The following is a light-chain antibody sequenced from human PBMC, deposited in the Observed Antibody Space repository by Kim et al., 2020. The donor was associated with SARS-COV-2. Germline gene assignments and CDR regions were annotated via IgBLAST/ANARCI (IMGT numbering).Light chain of an antibody. V-gene: IGLV3-1*01. J-gene: IGLJ1*01. CDR2: QDN. CDR3: QAWDSSTHIYV. CDR1: KLGDKY. Sequence: SYELTQPPSVSVSPGQTASITCSGYKLGDKYVSWYQQKPGQSPVAVIYQDNQRPSGIPERFSGSNSGNTATLTISGTQAMDEADYYCQAWDSSTHIYVFGAGTKVTVL.